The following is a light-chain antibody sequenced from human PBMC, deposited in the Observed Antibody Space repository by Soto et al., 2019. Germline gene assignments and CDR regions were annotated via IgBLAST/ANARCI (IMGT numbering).Light chain of an antibody. V-gene: IGKV3-20*01. CDR2: GAS. CDR1: QTVTSNY. J-gene: IGKJ1*01. CDR3: QHYVTSLTT. Sequence: EIVLTQSPGTLSLSPGERATLSCGASQTVTSNYLAWYQQKPGQPPRILIFGASIRVTGIPDRFIGSGSGTDFTLTISRLEPEDFEVYYCQHYVTSLTTFGQGTKVDIK.